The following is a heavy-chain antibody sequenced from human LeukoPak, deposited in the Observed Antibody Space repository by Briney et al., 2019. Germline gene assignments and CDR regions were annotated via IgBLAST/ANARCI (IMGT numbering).Heavy chain of an antibody. Sequence: ASVKVSCKASGYTFTSYGISWVRQAPGQGLEWMGWISAYNGNTNYAQKLQGRVTMTTDTSTSTAYMELRSLRSDDTAVYYCARDNGKWEHGGFDYWGQGTLVTVSS. CDR3: ARDNGKWEHGGFDY. J-gene: IGHJ4*02. V-gene: IGHV1-18*01. CDR2: ISAYNGNT. CDR1: GYTFTSYG. D-gene: IGHD1-26*01.